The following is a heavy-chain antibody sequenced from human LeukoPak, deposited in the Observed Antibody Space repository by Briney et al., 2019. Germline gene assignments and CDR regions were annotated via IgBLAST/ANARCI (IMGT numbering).Heavy chain of an antibody. CDR3: ARDPRPNSNNWFDP. Sequence: SSETLSLTCTVSGGSINNYYWNWIRQPPGKGPEWIGHIYYSGSTNYKPSLKSRVTISVDTSKNQCSLKLNSVTAADTAVYYCARDPRPNSNNWFDPWGQGTLVTVSS. J-gene: IGHJ5*02. D-gene: IGHD5-18*01. V-gene: IGHV4-59*01. CDR2: IYYSGST. CDR1: GGSINNYY.